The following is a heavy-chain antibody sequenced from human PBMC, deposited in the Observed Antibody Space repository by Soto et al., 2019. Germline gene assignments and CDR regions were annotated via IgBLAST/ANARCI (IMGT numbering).Heavy chain of an antibody. CDR1: GSTFSNYA. CDR2: ISDGGFDT. V-gene: IGHV3-23*01. J-gene: IGHJ4*01. Sequence: HPWGSLRLSCTGSGSTFSNYAMSWFRQAPGKRLEWVSGISDGGFDTYYAASVKGRFSISRDNSNNTLFLQMNSLGVDDTAIYHCAQLDYPADYLPYWVNGPLVTVSS. CDR3: AQLDYPADYLPY. D-gene: IGHD4-17*01.